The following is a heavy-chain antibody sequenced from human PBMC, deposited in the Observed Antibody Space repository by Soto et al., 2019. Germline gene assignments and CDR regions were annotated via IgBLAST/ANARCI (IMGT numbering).Heavy chain of an antibody. Sequence: QVQLQESGPGLVKPSQTLSLTCTVSGGSISSGGYYWSWIRQHPGKGLEWIGYIYHSGTTYYNPSLKCRVTISVDRSKNQCSRELTSVTAADTAVYYCARVRGNHRLGWFDPWGQGTLVTVSS. CDR1: GGSISSGGYY. V-gene: IGHV4-31*03. D-gene: IGHD6-19*01. CDR3: ARVRGNHRLGWFDP. CDR2: IYHSGTT. J-gene: IGHJ5*02.